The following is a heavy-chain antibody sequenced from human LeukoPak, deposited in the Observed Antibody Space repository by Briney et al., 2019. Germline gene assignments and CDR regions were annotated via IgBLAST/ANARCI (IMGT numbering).Heavy chain of an antibody. CDR2: ISGDGGST. Sequence: PGGSLRLSCAASGFTFDDYAMHWVRQAPGKGLERVSLISGDGGSTYYADSVKGRFTISRDNGKNSLYLQMNSLRTEDTALYYCAKDLPTRQWLAEGLDYWGQGTLVTVSS. J-gene: IGHJ4*02. CDR1: GFTFDDYA. V-gene: IGHV3-43*02. D-gene: IGHD6-19*01. CDR3: AKDLPTRQWLAEGLDY.